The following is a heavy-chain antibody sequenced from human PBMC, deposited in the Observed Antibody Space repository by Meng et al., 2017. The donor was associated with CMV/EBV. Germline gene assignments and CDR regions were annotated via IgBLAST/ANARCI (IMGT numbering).Heavy chain of an antibody. V-gene: IGHV1-2*02. CDR1: GYTFNGYY. J-gene: IGHJ4*02. Sequence: SGYTFNGYYMRWGRQAPGQGVEWMGWINPNSGGTNYAQKFQGRVTMTRDTSISTAYMELSRLRSDDTAVYYCARAHYDSSGYYDFDYWGQGTLVTVSS. CDR2: INPNSGGT. D-gene: IGHD3-22*01. CDR3: ARAHYDSSGYYDFDY.